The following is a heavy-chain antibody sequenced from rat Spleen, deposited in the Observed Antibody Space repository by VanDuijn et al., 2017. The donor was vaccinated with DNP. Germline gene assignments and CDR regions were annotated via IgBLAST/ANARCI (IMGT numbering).Heavy chain of an antibody. D-gene: IGHD4-4*01. V-gene: IGHV3-1*01. CDR2: ISYSGVT. CDR1: GYSITSDY. CDR3: SGRGSSDNWFAY. J-gene: IGHJ3*01. Sequence: EVQLQESGPGLAKPSQSLSLTCSVTGYSITSDYWGWIRKFPGNKMEWIGLISYSGVTSYNPSLKRRISITRDTSKNQFLLQLNSVTTEDTATYYCSGRGSSDNWFAYWGQGTLVTVSS.